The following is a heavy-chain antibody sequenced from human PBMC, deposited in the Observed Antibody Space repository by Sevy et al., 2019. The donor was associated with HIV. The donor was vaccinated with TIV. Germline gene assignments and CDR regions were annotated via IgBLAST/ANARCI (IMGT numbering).Heavy chain of an antibody. CDR2: ISAYNGDT. D-gene: IGHD6-19*01. CDR1: GYTFTNYG. Sequence: ASVKVSCKASGYTFTNYGSNWVRQAPGQGLEWVGWISAYNGDTSSAQNLQGRVTMTTDTSTGTAYMDLRSLRSDDTAVYYCARDPSIAVAPYYFDYWGQGTLVTVSS. V-gene: IGHV1-18*01. CDR3: ARDPSIAVAPYYFDY. J-gene: IGHJ4*02.